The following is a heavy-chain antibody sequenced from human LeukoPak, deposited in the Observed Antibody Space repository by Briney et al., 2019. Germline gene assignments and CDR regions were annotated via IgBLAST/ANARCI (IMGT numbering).Heavy chain of an antibody. J-gene: IGHJ4*02. D-gene: IGHD6-19*01. CDR3: ARGPRITVSGPSDY. V-gene: IGHV1-2*02. CDR2: IKSKSGET. CDR1: GYTFTDYY. Sequence: ASVKVSCKASGYTFTDYYMHWVRQAPGQGLEWMGWIKSKSGETNYAQKFQGRFAMTRDTSITTVYMELSWLRSDDTAVYYCARGPRITVSGPSDYWGQGTLVTVSS.